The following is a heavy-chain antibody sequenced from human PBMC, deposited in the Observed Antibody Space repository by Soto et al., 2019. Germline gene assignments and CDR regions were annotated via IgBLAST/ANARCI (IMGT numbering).Heavy chain of an antibody. CDR1: GFTFSSYS. D-gene: IGHD2-2*01. CDR3: ARDPVCSSTSCYFDY. J-gene: IGHJ4*02. Sequence: PGGSLRLSCAASGFTFSSYSMNWVRQAPGKGLEWVSSISSSSSYIYYADSVKGRFTISRDNAKNSLYLQMNSLRAEDTAVYYCARDPVCSSTSCYFDYWGQGTLVT. CDR2: ISSSSSYI. V-gene: IGHV3-21*01.